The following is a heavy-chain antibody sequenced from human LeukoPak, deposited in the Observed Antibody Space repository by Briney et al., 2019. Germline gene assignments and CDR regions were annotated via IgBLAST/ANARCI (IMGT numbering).Heavy chain of an antibody. CDR2: IKQDGSEK. V-gene: IGHV3-7*01. CDR1: GFTFSSYW. J-gene: IGHJ4*02. CDR3: ARDYHDDTASLFDY. Sequence: GGSLRLSCAASGFTFSSYWMSWIRQAPGKGLEWVANIKQDGSEKYYVDSVKGRFTISRDNAKNSLYLQMNSLRAEDTAVYYCARDYHDDTASLFDYWGLGTLVTVSS. D-gene: IGHD5-18*01.